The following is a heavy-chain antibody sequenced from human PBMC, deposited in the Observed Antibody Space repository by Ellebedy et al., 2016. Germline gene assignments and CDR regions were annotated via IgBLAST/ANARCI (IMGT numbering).Heavy chain of an antibody. D-gene: IGHD3-22*01. J-gene: IGHJ6*04. CDR3: ARGGSFYYDSRGLMDV. V-gene: IGHV1-2*02. CDR2: INPNSGGT. CDR1: GYTFTGYY. Sequence: ASVKVSXXASGYTFTGYYMHWVRQAPGQGLEWMGWINPNSGGTNYAQKFQGRVTMTRDTSISTAYMELSRLRSDDTAVYYCARGGSFYYDSRGLMDVWGKGTTVTVSS.